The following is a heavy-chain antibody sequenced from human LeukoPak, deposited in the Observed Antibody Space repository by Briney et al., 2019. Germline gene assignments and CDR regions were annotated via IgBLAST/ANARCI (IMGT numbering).Heavy chain of an antibody. CDR1: GGSISSYY. CDR2: IYYSGST. D-gene: IGHD3-10*01. V-gene: IGHV4-59*08. J-gene: IGHJ3*02. CDR3: ARLRIDILWFGERGHAFDI. Sequence: KPSETLSLTCTVSGGSISSYYWSWIRQPPGKGLEWIGYIYYSGSTNYNPSLKSRVTISVDTSKNQFSLKLSSVTAADTAVYYCARLRIDILWFGERGHAFDIWGQGTMVTVSS.